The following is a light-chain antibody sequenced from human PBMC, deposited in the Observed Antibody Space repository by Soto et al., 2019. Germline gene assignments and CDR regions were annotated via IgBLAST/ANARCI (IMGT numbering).Light chain of an antibody. CDR2: AAS. CDR1: QTISTY. V-gene: IGKV1-39*01. J-gene: IGKJ1*01. CDR3: QQSYSTPWT. Sequence: DIQMTQSPSSLSASVGDRVTITCRASQTISTYLNWYQQKPGMAPKLLISAASNLQSGVPSRFSGSGSGTDFTLTISSLQPEDFATYYCQQSYSTPWTFGQGTKVEI.